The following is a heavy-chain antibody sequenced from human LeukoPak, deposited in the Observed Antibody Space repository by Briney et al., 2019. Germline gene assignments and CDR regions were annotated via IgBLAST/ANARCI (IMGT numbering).Heavy chain of an antibody. CDR3: ARLRGGYRLY. CDR2: TWYDGSNK. Sequence: PGRSLRLSCGASGFTFSNYGMHWVRQAPGKGLEWVAVTWYDGSNKYYADSVKGRFTISRDNSKNTLNLQMNSLRDEDTAVYYCARLRGGYRLYWGQGTLVTVSS. CDR1: GFTFSNYG. J-gene: IGHJ4*02. V-gene: IGHV3-33*01. D-gene: IGHD5-24*01.